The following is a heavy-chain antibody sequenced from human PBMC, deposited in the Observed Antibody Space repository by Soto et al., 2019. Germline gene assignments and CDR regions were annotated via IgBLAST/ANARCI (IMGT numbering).Heavy chain of an antibody. CDR3: GPRGAVAPRGY. V-gene: IGHV4-34*01. CDR1: GGSFSDFY. J-gene: IGHJ4*02. CDR2: INHIGYT. D-gene: IGHD2-15*01. Sequence: ETLSLTCAVSGGSFSDFYWTWIRQLPGKGLEWIGEINHIGYTNYNPSLESRVAISVDTSKNQFSLNLRTVTAADTAVYYCGPRGAVAPRGYWGQGTLVTVSS.